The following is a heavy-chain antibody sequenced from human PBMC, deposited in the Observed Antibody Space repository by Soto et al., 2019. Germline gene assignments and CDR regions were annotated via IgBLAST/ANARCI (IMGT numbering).Heavy chain of an antibody. CDR3: ARDGDTSGYYYFDY. CDR1: GGSVSSGSYY. CDR2: INYSGST. D-gene: IGHD3-22*01. V-gene: IGHV4-61*01. Sequence: SETLSLTCTVSGGSVSSGSYYCTWMRQPPGKGLEWIGYINYSGSTSYNPSLKGRVAISVDTSKKQFSLKVSSVTAADTADYYCARDGDTSGYYYFDYWGQGTLVTVSS. J-gene: IGHJ4*02.